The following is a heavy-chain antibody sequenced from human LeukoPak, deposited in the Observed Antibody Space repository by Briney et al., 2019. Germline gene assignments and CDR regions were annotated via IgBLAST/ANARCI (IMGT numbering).Heavy chain of an antibody. V-gene: IGHV3-53*01. CDR1: GFTVSSND. CDR2: VYSGGST. Sequence: PGGSLRLSCAVSGFTVSSNDMSWVRQASGKGLEWVSVVYSGGSTFYADSVKGRFTISRDNSKNTLSLQMTSLRAEDTAVYFCARGGPGYSSDWFDYWGQGTLVTVSS. J-gene: IGHJ5*01. D-gene: IGHD6-19*01. CDR3: ARGGPGYSSDWFDY.